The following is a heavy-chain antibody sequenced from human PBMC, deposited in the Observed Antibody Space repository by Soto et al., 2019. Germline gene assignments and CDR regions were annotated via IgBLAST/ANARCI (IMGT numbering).Heavy chain of an antibody. V-gene: IGHV4-34*01. Sequence: QVQLQQWGAGLLKPSETLSLTCAVYGGSFSGYYWSWIRQPPGKGLEWIGEINHSGSTNYNPSLKSRVTISVDTSKIQFSLKLSSVTAADTAVYYCARAIPGGYSSGWGFQHWGQGTLVTVSS. CDR1: GGSFSGYY. D-gene: IGHD6-19*01. J-gene: IGHJ1*01. CDR2: INHSGST. CDR3: ARAIPGGYSSGWGFQH.